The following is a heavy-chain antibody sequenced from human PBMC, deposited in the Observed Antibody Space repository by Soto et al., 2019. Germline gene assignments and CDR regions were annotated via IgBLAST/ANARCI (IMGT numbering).Heavy chain of an antibody. CDR2: IYNSGST. D-gene: IGHD2-21*01. J-gene: IGHJ6*02. CDR3: AASCVGCGGFNYYGMDV. Sequence: PSETLSLTCTVSGGSISSYYWSWIRQPPGKGLEWIGYIYNSGSTNYNPSLKSRVTISVDTSKNQFSLKLSSVTAADTAVYYCAASCVGCGGFNYYGMDVWGQGTTVTVSS. CDR1: GGSISSYY. V-gene: IGHV4-59*12.